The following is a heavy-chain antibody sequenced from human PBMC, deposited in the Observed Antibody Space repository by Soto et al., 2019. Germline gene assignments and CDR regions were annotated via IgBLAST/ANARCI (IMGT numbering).Heavy chain of an antibody. CDR3: VRDPYLPDAGRLSSLHY. Sequence: QVQLVESGGGVVQPGRSLRLSCAASGFSFSSYAMHCVRQAPGKGLEWVAVIWYDGVNKYYADSVKGRFTISRDNSNNTLYVQLNSLKAEETAVYYCVRDPYLPDAGRLSSLHYWGPGTLVTVSS. D-gene: IGHD2-2*01. CDR2: IWYDGVNK. CDR1: GFSFSSYA. V-gene: IGHV3-33*01. J-gene: IGHJ4*02.